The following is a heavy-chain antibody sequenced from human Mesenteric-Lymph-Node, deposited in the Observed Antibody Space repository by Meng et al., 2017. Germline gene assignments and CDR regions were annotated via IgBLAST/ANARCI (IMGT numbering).Heavy chain of an antibody. V-gene: IGHV4-34*01. J-gene: IGHJ3*02. CDR2: INHSGST. D-gene: IGHD6-13*01. CDR3: ARLRRGEQQLVRDAFDI. Sequence: SETLSLTCAVYGGSFSGYYWSWIRQPPGKGLEWIGEINHSGSTNYNPSLKSRVTISVDTSKNQFSLKLSPVTAADTAVYYCARLRRGEQQLVRDAFDIWGQGTMVTVSS. CDR1: GGSFSGYY.